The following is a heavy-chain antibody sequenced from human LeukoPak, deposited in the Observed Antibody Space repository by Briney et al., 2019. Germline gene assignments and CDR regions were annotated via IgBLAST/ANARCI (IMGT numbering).Heavy chain of an antibody. CDR1: GFTFSSYA. V-gene: IGHV3-23*01. CDR3: AKDLDLDCSSTSCYDEDY. D-gene: IGHD2-2*01. Sequence: PGGSVRLSCAASGFTFSSYAMSWVRGAPGKGLEWVSAISGSGGSTYYADSVKGRFTISRDNSKNTLYLQMNSLRAEDTAVYYCAKDLDLDCSSTSCYDEDYWGQGTLVTVSS. J-gene: IGHJ4*02. CDR2: ISGSGGST.